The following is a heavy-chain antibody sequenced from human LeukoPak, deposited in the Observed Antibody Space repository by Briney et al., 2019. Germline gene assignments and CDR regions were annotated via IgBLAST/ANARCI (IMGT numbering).Heavy chain of an antibody. CDR1: GFTFTSYA. J-gene: IGHJ4*02. CDR3: AKDRLWTEYCSSTSCSYYFDY. V-gene: IGHV3-23*01. Sequence: GGSLRLSCAASGFTFTSYAMSWVRQARGKGLEWVSAISGSGGSTYYADYVKGRFTISRDTSKNTAYLQMNSLRAEDTAVYYCAKDRLWTEYCSSTSCSYYFDYRGQGTLVTVSS. CDR2: ISGSGGST. D-gene: IGHD2-2*01.